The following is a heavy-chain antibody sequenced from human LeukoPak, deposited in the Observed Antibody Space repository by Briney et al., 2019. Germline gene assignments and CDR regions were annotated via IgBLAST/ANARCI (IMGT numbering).Heavy chain of an antibody. Sequence: PSETLSLTCAVYGGSFSGYYWSWIRQPPGKGLEWIGEINHSGSTNYNPSLKSRVTISVDTSKNQFSLKLSSVTAADTAVYYCARGGGGLFDYWGQGTLVTVSS. CDR3: ARGGGGLFDY. D-gene: IGHD3-16*01. J-gene: IGHJ4*02. CDR2: INHSGST. V-gene: IGHV4-34*01. CDR1: GGSFSGYY.